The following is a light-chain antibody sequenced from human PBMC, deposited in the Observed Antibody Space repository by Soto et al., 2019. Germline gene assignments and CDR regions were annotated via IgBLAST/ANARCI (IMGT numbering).Light chain of an antibody. CDR1: QGIRND. CDR2: AAS. Sequence: AIQMTQSPSSLSASVGDRVTITCRASQGIRNDLGWYQQKPGKAPKLLIYAASSLQSGVPSRFSGSGSGTDFPPTISRLQPEDFATYYCLQDYNYPWTFGQGTKVEIK. V-gene: IGKV1-6*01. J-gene: IGKJ1*01. CDR3: LQDYNYPWT.